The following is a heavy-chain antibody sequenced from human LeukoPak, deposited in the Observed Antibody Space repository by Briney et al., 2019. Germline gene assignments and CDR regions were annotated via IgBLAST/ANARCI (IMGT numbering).Heavy chain of an antibody. CDR1: GFIFSSYA. J-gene: IGHJ4*02. D-gene: IGHD1-26*01. CDR2: ISYDGSNK. CDR3: AKRGSYRDLDY. Sequence: GGSLRLSCAASGFIFSSYAMHRVRQAPGKGLEWVAVISYDGSNKYYTDSVKDRFTISRDNSKKTLYLQMNSLSTEDTAVYYCAKRGSYRDLDYWGQGTLVTVSS. V-gene: IGHV3-30*18.